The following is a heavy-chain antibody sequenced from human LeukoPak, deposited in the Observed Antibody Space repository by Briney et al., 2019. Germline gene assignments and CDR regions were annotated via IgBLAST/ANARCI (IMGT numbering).Heavy chain of an antibody. CDR3: AKRAYSGSYSDY. D-gene: IGHD1-26*01. J-gene: IGHJ4*02. CDR1: GFTFSSYW. Sequence: GGSLRLSCAASGFTFSSYWMTWVRQAPGKGLEWVAIINQDGGEKKYVDSVKGRFTVSRDNSKNTLYLQMNSLRAEDTAVYYCAKRAYSGSYSDYWGQGTLVTVSS. CDR2: INQDGGEK. V-gene: IGHV3-7*03.